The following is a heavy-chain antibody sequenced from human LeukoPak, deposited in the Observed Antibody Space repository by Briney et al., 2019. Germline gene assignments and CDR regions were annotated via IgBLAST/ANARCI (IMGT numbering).Heavy chain of an antibody. V-gene: IGHV1-8*01. J-gene: IGHJ4*02. CDR1: GYTFTSYD. CDR3: ARDQPNLDY. CDR2: MNPNSGNT. Sequence: ASVKVSCKASGYTFTSYDINWVRQATGQGLEWMGWMNPNSGNTGYAQKFQGRVTITADESTSTAYMELSSLRSEDTAVYYCARDQPNLDYWGQGTLVTVSS.